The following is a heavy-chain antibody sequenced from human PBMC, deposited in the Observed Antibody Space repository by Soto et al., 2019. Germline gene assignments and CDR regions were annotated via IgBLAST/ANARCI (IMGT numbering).Heavy chain of an antibody. CDR2: IYGGSST. Sequence: LRLSCAASGFTVSSNYMNWVRQAPGKGLEWVSFIYGGSSTYYADSVKGRFTISRDNSKNTLYLQMHSLRPEDTALYYCAKGGVGSTSNAFDIWGQGTMVTVSS. CDR3: AKGGVGSTSNAFDI. V-gene: IGHV3-53*05. J-gene: IGHJ3*02. D-gene: IGHD1-26*01. CDR1: GFTVSSNY.